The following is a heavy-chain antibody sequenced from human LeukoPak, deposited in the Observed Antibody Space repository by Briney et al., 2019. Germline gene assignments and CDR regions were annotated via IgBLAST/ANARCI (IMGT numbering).Heavy chain of an antibody. Sequence: GGSVRLSCTASGYTFNSYEMNWVRQAAGQGLEWVGGINTNSSDTVYAQDLQGRVAITGDTSINTAYLELSSLRSEDTAVYYCARGLCIRLLGVVIGYYFDVWGMGTRVTVSS. CDR2: INTNSSDT. CDR1: GYTFNSYE. CDR3: ARGLCIRLLGVVIGYYFDV. V-gene: IGHV1-8*01. D-gene: IGHD3-3*01. J-gene: IGHJ6*03.